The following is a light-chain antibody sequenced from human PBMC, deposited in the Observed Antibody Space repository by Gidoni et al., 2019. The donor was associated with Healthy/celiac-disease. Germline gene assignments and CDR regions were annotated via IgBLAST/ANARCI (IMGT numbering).Light chain of an antibody. V-gene: IGKV1-8*01. CDR3: QQYYSYPYT. CDR2: AAS. CDR1: QGISSY. J-gene: IGKJ2*01. Sequence: AIRITQSPSSLSASTGDRVTITCRASQGISSYFAWYQQKPGKAPKLLIYAASTLQSGVPSRFSGSGSGTDFTLTISCLQSEDFATYYCQQYYSYPYTFGQGTKLEIK.